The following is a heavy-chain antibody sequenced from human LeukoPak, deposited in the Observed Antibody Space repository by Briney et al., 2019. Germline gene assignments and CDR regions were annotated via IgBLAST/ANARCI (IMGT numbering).Heavy chain of an antibody. D-gene: IGHD5-18*01. V-gene: IGHV4-34*01. Sequence: SETLSLTCAVYGGSFSGYYWSWIRQPPGKGLEWIGEINHSGSTNYNPSLKSRVTISVDTSQNQFSLKLSSMTAADTAVYYCARGRIKLQLRGYYYGMDVWGQGTTVTVSS. CDR2: INHSGST. CDR1: GGSFSGYY. J-gene: IGHJ6*02. CDR3: ARGRIKLQLRGYYYGMDV.